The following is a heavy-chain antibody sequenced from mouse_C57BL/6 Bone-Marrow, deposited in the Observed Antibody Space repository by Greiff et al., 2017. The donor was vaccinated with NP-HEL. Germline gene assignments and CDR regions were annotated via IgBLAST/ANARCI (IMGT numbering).Heavy chain of an antibody. Sequence: VQLKESGPELVKPGDSVKISCKASGYSFTGYFMNWVMQSHGKSLEWIGRINPYNGDTFYNQKFKGKATLTVDKSSSTAHMELRSLTSEDSAVYYCANGIYYYGSRGDYYAMDYWGQGTSVTVSS. CDR1: GYSFTGYF. CDR2: INPYNGDT. D-gene: IGHD1-1*01. J-gene: IGHJ4*01. V-gene: IGHV1-20*01. CDR3: ANGIYYYGSRGDYYAMDY.